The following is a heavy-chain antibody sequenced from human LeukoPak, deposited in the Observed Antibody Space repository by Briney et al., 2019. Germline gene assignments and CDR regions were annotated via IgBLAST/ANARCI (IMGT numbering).Heavy chain of an antibody. CDR2: ISSNGGST. J-gene: IGHJ5*02. V-gene: IGHV3-64*01. CDR1: GFTFSSYA. Sequence: GGSLRLSCAASGFTFSSYAMHWVRQAPGKGLEYVSAISSNGGSTYYANSVKGRFTISRDNSKNTLYFQMGSLRAEDMAVYYYARDARITIFGVVNWFDPWGQGTLVTVSS. D-gene: IGHD3-3*01. CDR3: ARDARITIFGVVNWFDP.